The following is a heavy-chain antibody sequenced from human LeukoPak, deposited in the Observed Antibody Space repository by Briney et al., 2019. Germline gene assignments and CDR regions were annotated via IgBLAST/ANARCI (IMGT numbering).Heavy chain of an antibody. CDR3: ADYGVAGVRSSSY. V-gene: IGHV1-69*04. CDR2: IIPILGIA. CDR1: GGTFSSYA. J-gene: IGHJ4*02. D-gene: IGHD3-10*01. Sequence: ASVKVSCKASGGTFSSYAISWVRQAPGQGLEWMGRIIPILGIANYAQKFQGRVTITADKSTSTAYMELSSLRSEDTAVYYCADYGVAGVRSSSYWGQGTLVTVSS.